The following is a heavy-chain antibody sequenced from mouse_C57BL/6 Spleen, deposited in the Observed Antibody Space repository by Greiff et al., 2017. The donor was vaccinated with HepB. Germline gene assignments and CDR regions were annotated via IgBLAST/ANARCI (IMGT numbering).Heavy chain of an antibody. CDR3: ASFITTVVANYAMDY. CDR2: IYPGSGRP. Sequence: QVQLQQPGAELVKPGASVKMSCKASGYTFTSYWITWVKQRPGQGLEWIGDIYPGSGRPNYNDTFKSKATLTVDTSSSTAYMQISSLTSEDSAVYYFASFITTVVANYAMDYWGQGTSVTVSS. J-gene: IGHJ4*01. D-gene: IGHD1-1*01. V-gene: IGHV1-55*01. CDR1: GYTFTSYW.